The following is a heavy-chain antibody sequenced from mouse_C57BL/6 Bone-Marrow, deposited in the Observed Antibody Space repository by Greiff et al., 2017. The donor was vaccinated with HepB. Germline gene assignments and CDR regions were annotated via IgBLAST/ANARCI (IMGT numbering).Heavy chain of an antibody. Sequence: EVQLQQSGAELVKPGASVKLSCTASGFNIKDYYMHWVKQRPEQGLEWIGRIDPANGNTKYAPKFQGKATITADTSSNTAYLQLSSLTSEDTAIYYCARSDPFDYWGQGTTLTVSS. V-gene: IGHV14-3*01. CDR1: GFNIKDYY. CDR3: ARSDPFDY. CDR2: IDPANGNT. J-gene: IGHJ2*01.